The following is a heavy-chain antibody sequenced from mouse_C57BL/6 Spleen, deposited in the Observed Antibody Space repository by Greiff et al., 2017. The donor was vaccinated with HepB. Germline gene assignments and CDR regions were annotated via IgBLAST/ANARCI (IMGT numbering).Heavy chain of an antibody. CDR3: ARGGYDYGY. CDR1: GYTFTSYW. J-gene: IGHJ3*01. Sequence: QVQLQQPGAELVMPGASVKLSCKASGYTFTSYWMHWVKQRPGQGLEWIGIIHPNSGSTNYNEKFKSKATLTVDKSSSTAYMQLSSLTSEDSAVYYCARGGYDYGYWGQGTLVTVSA. D-gene: IGHD2-4*01. V-gene: IGHV1-64*01. CDR2: IHPNSGST.